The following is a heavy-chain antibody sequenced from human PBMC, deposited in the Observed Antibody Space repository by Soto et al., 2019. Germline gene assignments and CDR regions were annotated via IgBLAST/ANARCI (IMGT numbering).Heavy chain of an antibody. Sequence: SETLSLTCTVSGGSISSGGYYWSWIRQHPGKGLEWIGYIYYSGSTYYNPSLKSRVTISVDTSKNQFSLKLSSVTAADTAVYYCARDSTYGDYGGYYFDYWGQGTLVTVSS. D-gene: IGHD4-17*01. J-gene: IGHJ4*02. CDR2: IYYSGST. CDR3: ARDSTYGDYGGYYFDY. CDR1: GGSISSGGYY. V-gene: IGHV4-31*03.